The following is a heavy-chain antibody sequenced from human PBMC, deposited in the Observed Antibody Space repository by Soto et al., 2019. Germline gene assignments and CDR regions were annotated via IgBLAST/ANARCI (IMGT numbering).Heavy chain of an antibody. CDR2: FDPGDGET. J-gene: IGHJ4*02. V-gene: IGHV1-24*01. Sequence: GASVKVSCKVSGYTLTELSMHWVRQAPGKGLEWMGGFDPGDGETIYAQKFQGRVTMTEDTSTDTAYMEQSSLRSEDTAVYYCATEDDFWSGSIGWGQGTLVTVSS. CDR1: GYTLTELS. D-gene: IGHD3-3*01. CDR3: ATEDDFWSGSIG.